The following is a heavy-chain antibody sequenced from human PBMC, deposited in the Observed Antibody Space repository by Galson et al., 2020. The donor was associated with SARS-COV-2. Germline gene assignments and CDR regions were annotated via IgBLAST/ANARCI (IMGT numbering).Heavy chain of an antibody. J-gene: IGHJ4*02. CDR1: GYNFAPYG. Sequence: ASVKVSCKPSGYNFAPYGIAWVRQAPGQAPEWMGWISTDTGNTNFGHNFQGRVSMTMDTSTSTVYMEMRSLRSDDTAMYYCARDRGYPGYDYVLIDYWGQGTVGTVSS. V-gene: IGHV1-18*01. CDR3: ARDRGYPGYDYVLIDY. D-gene: IGHD5-12*01. CDR2: ISTDTGNT.